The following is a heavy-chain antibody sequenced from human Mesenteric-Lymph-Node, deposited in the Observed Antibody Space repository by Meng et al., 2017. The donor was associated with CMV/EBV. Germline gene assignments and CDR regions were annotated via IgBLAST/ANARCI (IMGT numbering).Heavy chain of an antibody. CDR3: AKEGSFDP. J-gene: IGHJ5*02. Sequence: LSLTCAASGFTFSSYSMNWVRQAPGKGLEWVSYISSSSSTIYYADSVKGRFTISRDNAKNSLYLQMNSLRPEDTAVYYCAKEGSFDPWGQGTLVTVSS. CDR2: ISSSSSTI. CDR1: GFTFSSYS. V-gene: IGHV3-48*04.